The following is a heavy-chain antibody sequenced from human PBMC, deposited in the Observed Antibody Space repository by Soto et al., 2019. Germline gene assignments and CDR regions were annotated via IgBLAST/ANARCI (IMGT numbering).Heavy chain of an antibody. V-gene: IGHV4-4*02. CDR2: MHHSGST. CDR3: AAGSVYYYGSGGLWDQ. CDR1: GGSITSPNW. Sequence: QVRLQESGPGLVNPSGTLSLTCVVSGGSITSPNWWTWVRQPPGRGLEWIAEMHHSGSTNYSPSLKSRVVMSIDKSKNQSSLKLNSVTAADTAVYYCAAGSVYYYGSGGLWDQWGRGALVTVSS. D-gene: IGHD3-10*01. J-gene: IGHJ4*02.